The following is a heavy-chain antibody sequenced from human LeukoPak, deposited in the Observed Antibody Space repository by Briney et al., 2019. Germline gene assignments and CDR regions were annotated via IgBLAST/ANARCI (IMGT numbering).Heavy chain of an antibody. J-gene: IGHJ4*02. V-gene: IGHV3-48*03. D-gene: IGHD4-23*01. CDR2: ISSSGGLM. CDR1: GFTFRSYE. CDR3: AGGNGH. Sequence: PGGSLRLSCVASGFTFRSYEMNWVRQAPGQGLEWVSYISSSGGLMNYADSVKGRFTISRDNAKNSLYLQMNSLRVEDTAFYYCAGGNGHWGQGTLVTVSS.